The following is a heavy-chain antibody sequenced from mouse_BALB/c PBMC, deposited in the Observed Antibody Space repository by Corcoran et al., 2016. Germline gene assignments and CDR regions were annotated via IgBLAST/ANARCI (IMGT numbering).Heavy chain of an antibody. CDR3: ARDAARATWFAY. CDR1: GYTFTSYV. CDR2: INPYNDGT. J-gene: IGHJ3*01. D-gene: IGHD3-1*01. V-gene: IGHV1S136*01. Sequence: EVQLQQSGNEREKQGASVKKAGKAAGYTFTSYVMHWVKQKPGQGLEWIGYINPYNDGTKYNEKFKGKATLTSDKSSSTAYMELSSLTSEDSAVYSRARDAARATWFAYWGQGTLVTVSA.